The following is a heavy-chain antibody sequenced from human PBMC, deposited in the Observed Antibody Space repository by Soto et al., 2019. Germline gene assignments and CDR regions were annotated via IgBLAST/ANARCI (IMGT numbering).Heavy chain of an antibody. CDR3: ARRAVGYCSSTSCYYFDY. V-gene: IGHV1-18*01. D-gene: IGHD2-2*01. Sequence: ASVKVSCKASGYTFTSYGISWVRQAPGQGLEWMGWISAYNGNTNYAQKLQGRVTMTTDTSTSIAYMELRSLRSDDTAVYYCARRAVGYCSSTSCYYFDYWGQGTLVTVS. CDR1: GYTFTSYG. CDR2: ISAYNGNT. J-gene: IGHJ4*02.